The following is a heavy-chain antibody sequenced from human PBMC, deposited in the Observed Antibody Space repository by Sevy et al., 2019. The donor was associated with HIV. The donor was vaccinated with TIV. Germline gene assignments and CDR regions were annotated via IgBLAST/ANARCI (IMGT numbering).Heavy chain of an antibody. Sequence: GGSLRLSCAASGFTFSSYGMHWVRQAPGKGLEWVAVIWYDGSNKYYADSVKGRFPISRDNSKNTLYLQMNSLRAEDTAVYYCARSIVGASRVVAFDIWGQGTMVTVSS. V-gene: IGHV3-33*01. CDR2: IWYDGSNK. CDR3: ARSIVGASRVVAFDI. J-gene: IGHJ3*02. CDR1: GFTFSSYG. D-gene: IGHD1-26*01.